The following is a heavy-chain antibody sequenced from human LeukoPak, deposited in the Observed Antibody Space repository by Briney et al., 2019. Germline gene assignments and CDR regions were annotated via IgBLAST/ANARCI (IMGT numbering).Heavy chain of an antibody. V-gene: IGHV1-69*13. CDR2: IIPVFGAT. CDR1: GYTFTSYG. CDR3: ANRLGSGSYNWFDP. J-gene: IGHJ5*02. D-gene: IGHD3-10*01. Sequence: GASVKVSCKASGYTFTSYGISWVRQAPGQGLEWMGGIIPVFGATTYARNFQGRVTTTADESTSTAYMELSSLRSEDTAVYYCANRLGSGSYNWFDPWGQGTLVTVSA.